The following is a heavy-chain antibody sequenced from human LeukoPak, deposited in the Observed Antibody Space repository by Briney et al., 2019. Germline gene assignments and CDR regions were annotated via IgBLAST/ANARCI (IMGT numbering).Heavy chain of an antibody. D-gene: IGHD3-10*01. CDR3: ARGSTSGPGSYSVQSYFDY. V-gene: IGHV4-34*01. J-gene: IGHJ4*02. Sequence: PSETLSLTCAVYGGSFSGYYWSWIRQPPGKGLEWIGEINHSGSTNYNPSLKSRVTISVDTSKNQFSLKLSSVAAADTAVYYCARGSTSGPGSYSVQSYFDYWGQGTLVTVSS. CDR1: GGSFSGYY. CDR2: INHSGST.